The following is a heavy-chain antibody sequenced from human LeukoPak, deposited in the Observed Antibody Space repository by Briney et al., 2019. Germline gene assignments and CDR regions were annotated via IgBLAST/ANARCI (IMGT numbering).Heavy chain of an antibody. D-gene: IGHD6-13*01. J-gene: IGHJ4*02. CDR3: AKYSRPPSIDY. CDR2: ISGSGGST. CDR1: GFTFSTYD. Sequence: GGSLRLSCAASGFTFSTYDMSWVRQAPGKGLEWVSAISGSGGSTYYADSVKGRFTISRDNSKNTLYLQMNSLRAEDTAVYYCAKYSRPPSIDYWGQGTLVTVSS. V-gene: IGHV3-23*01.